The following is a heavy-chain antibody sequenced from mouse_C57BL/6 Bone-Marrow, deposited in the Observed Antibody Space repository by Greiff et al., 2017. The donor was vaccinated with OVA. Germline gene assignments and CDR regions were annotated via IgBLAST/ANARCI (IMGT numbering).Heavy chain of an antibody. CDR2: ISSGSSTI. V-gene: IGHV5-17*01. Sequence: EVMLVESGGGLVKPGGSLKLSCAASGFTFSDYGMHWVRQAPEKGLEWVAYISSGSSTIYYADTVKGRFTISRDNAKNTLFLQMTSLRSEETAMYYCARDYGNYGWFAYWGQGTLVTVSA. CDR1: GFTFSDYG. CDR3: ARDYGNYGWFAY. J-gene: IGHJ3*01. D-gene: IGHD2-1*01.